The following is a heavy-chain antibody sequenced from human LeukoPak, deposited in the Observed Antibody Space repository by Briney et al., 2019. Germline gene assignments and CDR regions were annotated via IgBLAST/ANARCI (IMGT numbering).Heavy chain of an antibody. D-gene: IGHD3-10*01. J-gene: IGHJ5*02. CDR2: ISYDGSNK. V-gene: IGHV3-30*04. Sequence: GRSLRLSCAASGFTFSSYAMHWVRQAPGKGLEWVAVISYDGSNKYYADSVKGRFTISRDNSKNTLYLQMNSLRAEDTAVYYCAREGLAPWFGELLGWFDPWGQGTLVTVSS. CDR3: AREGLAPWFGELLGWFDP. CDR1: GFTFSSYA.